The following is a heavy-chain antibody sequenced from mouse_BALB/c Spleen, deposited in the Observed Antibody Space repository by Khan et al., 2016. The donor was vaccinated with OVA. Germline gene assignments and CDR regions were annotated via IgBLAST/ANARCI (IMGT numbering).Heavy chain of an antibody. CDR3: ARSTYRYAFAY. D-gene: IGHD2-14*01. CDR2: MLYSGNT. J-gene: IGHJ3*01. Sequence: EVQLQESGPSLVKPSQTLSLTCSVTGDSITSGYWSWIRKFPGNKLEYMGYMLYSGNTYYNPSLKRRISITRHTSKNQFYRQLNSVTTEDTATYFCARSTYRYAFAYWGQGTLVTVSA. V-gene: IGHV3-8*02. CDR1: GDSITSGY.